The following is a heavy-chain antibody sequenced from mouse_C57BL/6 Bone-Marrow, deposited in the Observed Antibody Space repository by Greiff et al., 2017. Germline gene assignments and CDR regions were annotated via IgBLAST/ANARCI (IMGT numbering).Heavy chain of an antibody. CDR1: GYAFSSSW. CDR2: IYPGDGDT. J-gene: IGHJ4*01. V-gene: IGHV1-82*01. D-gene: IGHD1-1*02. Sequence: QVQLQQSGPELVKPGASVKISCKASGYAFSSSWMNWVKQRPGKGLEWIGRIYPGDGDTNYNGKFKGKATLTADTSSSTAYMQLSSLTSEDSAVYFCARCALLWGCAMDYWRQGTSVTVSS. CDR3: ARCALLWGCAMDY.